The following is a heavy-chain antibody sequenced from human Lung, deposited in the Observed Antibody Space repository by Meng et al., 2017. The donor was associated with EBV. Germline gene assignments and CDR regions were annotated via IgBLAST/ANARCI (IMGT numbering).Heavy chain of an antibody. CDR3: AIIPYSNA. J-gene: IGHJ5*02. CDR2: ISDTGHNK. D-gene: IGHD4-11*01. Sequence: AQLVESGGGVVQPGRSLRLTCAAAGFDFDPYAVHWVRQAPGKGLEWVAVISDTGHNKYFADSVRGRFTISRDNSKNMVSLQMNSLRPGDTATYYCAIIPYSNAWGQGTLVTVSS. V-gene: IGHV3-30-3*01. CDR1: GFDFDPYA.